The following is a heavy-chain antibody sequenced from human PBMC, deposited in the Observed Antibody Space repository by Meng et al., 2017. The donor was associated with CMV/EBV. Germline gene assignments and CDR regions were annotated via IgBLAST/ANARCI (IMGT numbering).Heavy chain of an antibody. D-gene: IGHD3-9*01. CDR1: GFIFNNYH. J-gene: IGHJ4*02. CDR2: ISDSGTAK. Sequence: GESLKISCASSGFIFNNYHMNWVRQAPGKGLEWVSFISDSGTAKYYGDSVEGRFTISRDNAKNSLYLQMNSLRAEDTAVYYCARSYCTTTRSRCNVALRYFDWLPDYWGQGTLVTVSS. CDR3: ARSYCTTTRSRCNVALRYFDWLPDY. V-gene: IGHV3-48*04.